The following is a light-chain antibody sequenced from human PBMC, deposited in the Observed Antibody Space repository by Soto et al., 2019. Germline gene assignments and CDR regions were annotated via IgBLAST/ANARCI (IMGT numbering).Light chain of an antibody. V-gene: IGKV3D-20*01. CDR1: QSVTSSH. CDR2: DAS. J-gene: IGKJ5*01. CDR3: QQYGSSPLT. Sequence: EIVVTQSPSALSLSPVERATLSCGASQSVTSSHLAWYQQKPGLAPRLLIYDASSRATGIPDRFSGSGSGTDFTLTISRLEPEDFAVYYCQQYGSSPLTFGQGTRLEIK.